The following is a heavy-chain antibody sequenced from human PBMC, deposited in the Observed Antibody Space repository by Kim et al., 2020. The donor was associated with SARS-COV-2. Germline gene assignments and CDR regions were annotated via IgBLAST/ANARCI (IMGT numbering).Heavy chain of an antibody. D-gene: IGHD2-2*01. CDR3: ARKIGYCSSTSCYARSDAFDI. CDR2: INTNTGNP. V-gene: IGHV7-4-1*02. J-gene: IGHJ3*02. CDR1: GYTFTSYA. Sequence: ASVKVSCKASGYTFTSYAMNWVRQAPGQGLEWMGWINTNTGNPTYAQGFTGRFVFSLDTSVSTAYLQISSLKAEDTAVYYCARKIGYCSSTSCYARSDAFDIWGQGTMVTVSS.